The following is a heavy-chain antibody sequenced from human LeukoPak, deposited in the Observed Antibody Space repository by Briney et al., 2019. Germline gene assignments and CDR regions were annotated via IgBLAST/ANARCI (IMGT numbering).Heavy chain of an antibody. D-gene: IGHD5-18*01. V-gene: IGHV4-39*07. J-gene: IGHJ4*01. CDR1: GGSISSSSYY. CDR2: IYYSGST. Sequence: SETLSLTCTVSGGSISSSSYYWGWIRQPPGKGLEWIGSIYYSGSTYYNPSLKSRVTISVDTSKNQFSLKLSSVTATDAAVYYCARVGYSYVGYFDYWGQGNLVTVSS. CDR3: ARVGYSYVGYFDY.